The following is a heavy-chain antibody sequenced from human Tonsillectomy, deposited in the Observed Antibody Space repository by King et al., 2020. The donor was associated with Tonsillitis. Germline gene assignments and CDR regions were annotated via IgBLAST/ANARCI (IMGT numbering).Heavy chain of an antibody. CDR1: GGSISSSSYY. CDR2: IYYSGST. V-gene: IGHV4-39*01. CDR3: ARHGLDYDILTGSQRGGFDC. D-gene: IGHD3-9*01. Sequence: QLQESGPGLVKPSETLSLTCTVSGGSISSSSYYWGWIRQPPGKGLEWIGSIYYSGSTYYNPSLKSRVTISVDTSKNQFSLKLSSVTAADTAVYYCARHGLDYDILTGSQRGGFDCWGQGTLVTVSS. J-gene: IGHJ4*02.